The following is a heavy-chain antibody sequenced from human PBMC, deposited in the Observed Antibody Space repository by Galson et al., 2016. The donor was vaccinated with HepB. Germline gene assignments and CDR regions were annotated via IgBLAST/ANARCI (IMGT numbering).Heavy chain of an antibody. D-gene: IGHD3-10*01. CDR1: GYTLIELS. CDR2: FDPEDGQT. Sequence: SVKVSCKVSGYTLIELSMHWVRQAPGKGLEWMGGFDPEDGQTIYAQKFQGRVSMTEDTSTGTAHMELSSLRSEDTAVYYCATVDGSGSYSPSWFFDYWGQGTLVTVSS. V-gene: IGHV1-24*01. J-gene: IGHJ4*02. CDR3: ATVDGSGSYSPSWFFDY.